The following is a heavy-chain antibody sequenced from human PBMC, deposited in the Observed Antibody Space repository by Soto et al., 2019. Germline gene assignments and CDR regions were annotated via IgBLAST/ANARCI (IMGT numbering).Heavy chain of an antibody. CDR1: GGSISHYY. CDR3: ARDRSTYGGGGTGEVKENWFDP. J-gene: IGHJ5*02. CDR2: AYYSGST. V-gene: IGHV4-59*01. D-gene: IGHD2-8*01. Sequence: QVQLQESGPGLVKASETLSLICTVSGGSISHYYWSWIRQSPGKGLEWIGYAYYSGSTDYNPSLKSRVTMSVDTSKNQVSLKLTSVTTADTAVYYCARDRSTYGGGGTGEVKENWFDPWGPGTLVTVSS.